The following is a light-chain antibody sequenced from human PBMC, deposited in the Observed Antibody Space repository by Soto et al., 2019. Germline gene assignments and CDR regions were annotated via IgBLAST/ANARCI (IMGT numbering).Light chain of an antibody. CDR2: EDN. J-gene: IGLJ3*02. CDR1: SSDIGGYNY. CDR3: SSYTRSATLV. V-gene: IGLV2-14*01. Sequence: QSALTQPASVSGSPGQSITISCTGTSSDIGGYNYVSWYQQHPGKAPKLMIYEDNNRPSGVSNRFSGSKSGNKASLTISGLQAEDEADYHCSSYTRSATLVFGGGTQLTVL.